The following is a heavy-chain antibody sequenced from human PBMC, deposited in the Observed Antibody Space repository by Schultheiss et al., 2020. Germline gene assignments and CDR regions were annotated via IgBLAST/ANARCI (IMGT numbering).Heavy chain of an antibody. CDR1: GGSLGSYY. CDR2: IYYSGST. CDR3: AREPRTGTPGGYAFDI. J-gene: IGHJ3*02. D-gene: IGHD1-7*01. Sequence: SQTLSLTCTVSGGSLGSYYWYWIRQPPGKGLEWIGSIYYSGSTNYNPSLKSRVTISVDTSKNQFSLKLSSVTAADTAVYYCAREPRTGTPGGYAFDIWGQGTMVTVSS. V-gene: IGHV4-59*01.